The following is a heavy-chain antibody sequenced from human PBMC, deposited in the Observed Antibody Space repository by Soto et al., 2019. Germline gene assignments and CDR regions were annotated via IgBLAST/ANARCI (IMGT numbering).Heavy chain of an antibody. D-gene: IGHD2-15*01. V-gene: IGHV3-33*01. Sequence: QVQLVESGGGVVQPGRSLRLSCAASGFTFSSYGMHWVRQAPGKGLEWVAVIWYDGSNKYYAESVKGRFTISRDNSKNTQYLQMNSLRAEDTAVYYCARDLGVVVVAATLDYWGQGTLVTVSS. CDR1: GFTFSSYG. J-gene: IGHJ4*02. CDR3: ARDLGVVVVAATLDY. CDR2: IWYDGSNK.